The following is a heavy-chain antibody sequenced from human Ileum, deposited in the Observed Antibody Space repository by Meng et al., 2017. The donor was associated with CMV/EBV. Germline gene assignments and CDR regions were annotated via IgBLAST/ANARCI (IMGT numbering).Heavy chain of an antibody. D-gene: IGHD1-14*01. V-gene: IGHV3-23*02. CDR3: AKVGLGNGNTKPTYYIDY. CDR2: ERGVKRRE. Sequence: RKNNMRWVSKGQGKGVRWERGERGVKRREKNEEKEKGRYKVTRENSKSKLYLQMDSLRAEDTAVYYCAKVGLGNGNTKPTYYIDYWGQGTLVTVSS. CDR1: RKNN. J-gene: IGHJ4*02.